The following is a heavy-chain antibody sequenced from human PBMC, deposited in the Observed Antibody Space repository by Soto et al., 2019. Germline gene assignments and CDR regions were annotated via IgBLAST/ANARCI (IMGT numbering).Heavy chain of an antibody. J-gene: IGHJ5*02. CDR1: GFTFSSYG. V-gene: IGHV3-30*03. CDR3: AAHRFDP. Sequence: LRLSCAASGFTFSSYGMHWVRQAPGKGLEWVAVISYDGSNKYYADSVKGRFTISRDNSKNTLYLQMNSLRAEDTAVYYCAAHRFDPWGQGTLVTVSS. CDR2: ISYDGSNK.